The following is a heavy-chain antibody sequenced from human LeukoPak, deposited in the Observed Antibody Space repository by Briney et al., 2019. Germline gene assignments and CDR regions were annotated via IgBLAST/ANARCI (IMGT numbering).Heavy chain of an antibody. Sequence: SETLSLTCTVSGGSISGYYRSWIRQPPGKGLEWIGYIYNSGSANYNPSLKRRVTISVDTSKIQFSLKLSSVTAADTAVYYCAGSSYGSGSYYYYYGMDVWGQGTTVTVSS. CDR1: GGSISGYY. D-gene: IGHD3-10*01. CDR3: AGSSYGSGSYYYYYGMDV. J-gene: IGHJ6*02. CDR2: IYNSGSA. V-gene: IGHV4-59*01.